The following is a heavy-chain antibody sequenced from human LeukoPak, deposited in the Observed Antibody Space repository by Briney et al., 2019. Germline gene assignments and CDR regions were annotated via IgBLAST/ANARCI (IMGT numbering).Heavy chain of an antibody. CDR1: GYTFITYG. CDR3: ARVGYDSSGHHRYAFDI. Sequence: GPVKVSCKASGYTFITYGISWVRQAPGQGLEWMGWTNPRNGNTNYVQNFQGRVTMTTDTSTSTAYMELRSLRSDDTAVYYCARVGYDSSGHHRYAFDIWGQGTMVTVSS. J-gene: IGHJ3*02. V-gene: IGHV1-18*01. CDR2: TNPRNGNT. D-gene: IGHD3-22*01.